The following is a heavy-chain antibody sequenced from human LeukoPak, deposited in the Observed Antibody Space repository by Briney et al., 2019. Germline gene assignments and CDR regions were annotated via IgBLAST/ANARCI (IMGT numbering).Heavy chain of an antibody. Sequence: SETLSLTCAVSGGSISSSNWWSWVRQPPGKGLEWIGEIYHSGSTNYNPSLKGRVTISVDKSKNQFSLKLSSVTAADTAVYYCASVLTGYYRFVYWGQGTLVTVSS. CDR2: IYHSGST. J-gene: IGHJ4*02. V-gene: IGHV4-4*02. CDR3: ASVLTGYYRFVY. D-gene: IGHD3-9*01. CDR1: GGSISSSNW.